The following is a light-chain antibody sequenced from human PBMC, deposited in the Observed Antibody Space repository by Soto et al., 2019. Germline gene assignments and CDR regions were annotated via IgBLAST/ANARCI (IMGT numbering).Light chain of an antibody. V-gene: IGKV3-15*01. CDR3: QQYNNWPPWT. Sequence: EIVMTQSPATQSVSPGERAALSCRASQSVSSNLAWYQQKPGQAPRLLIYGASTRATGIPARFSGSGSGTEFTLTICSLQSEDFAVYYCQQYNNWPPWTFGQGTKVDIK. CDR2: GAS. CDR1: QSVSSN. J-gene: IGKJ1*01.